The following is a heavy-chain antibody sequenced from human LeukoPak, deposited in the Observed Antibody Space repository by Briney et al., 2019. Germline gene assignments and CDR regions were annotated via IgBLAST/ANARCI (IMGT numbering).Heavy chain of an antibody. CDR1: GYTFTSYD. CDR3: ARDSRGSHDYDY. Sequence: SVKVSCEASGYTFTSYDINWVRQAPGQGLEWMGGIIPIFGTANYAQKFQGRVTITADESTSTAYMELSSLRSEDTAVYYCARDSRGSHDYDYWGQGTLVTVSS. J-gene: IGHJ4*02. V-gene: IGHV1-69*13. CDR2: IIPIFGTA.